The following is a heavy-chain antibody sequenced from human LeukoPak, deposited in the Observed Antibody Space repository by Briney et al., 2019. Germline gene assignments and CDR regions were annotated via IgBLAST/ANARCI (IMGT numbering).Heavy chain of an antibody. D-gene: IGHD3-10*01. CDR1: GFTFSAFA. V-gene: IGHV3-64*01. Sequence: GGSLRLSCEASGFTFSAFAMYWVRQPPGKRLEYVSIINTNGDKTYSGNSVKGRFVVSRDNSKNTLYLQMGRLPVGAPALCSWARVPGDRSLDLWGQGALVTVSS. CDR3: ARVPGDRSLDL. J-gene: IGHJ5*02. CDR2: INTNGDKT.